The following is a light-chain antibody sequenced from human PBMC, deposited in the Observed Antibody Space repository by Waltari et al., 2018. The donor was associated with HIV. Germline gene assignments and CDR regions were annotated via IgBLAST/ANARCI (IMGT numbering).Light chain of an antibody. CDR3: QRYDRAPYT. Sequence: DVQMTQSPSSLSASVGDRVAITCRASQGIGRALAWYQPTPGKVPKLLIYAASTLQSGVPSRFSGSGSGTDFTLTITNLQTEDFSFYYCQRYDRAPYTFGPGTRLELK. J-gene: IGKJ2*01. CDR2: AAS. V-gene: IGKV1-27*01. CDR1: QGIGRA.